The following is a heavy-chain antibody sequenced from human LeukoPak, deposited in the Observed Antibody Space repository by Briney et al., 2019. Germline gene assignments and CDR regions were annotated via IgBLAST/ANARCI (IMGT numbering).Heavy chain of an antibody. CDR1: GFTVSGNY. CDR3: VPATGNN. V-gene: IGHV3-53*01. CDR2: IYSGGST. D-gene: IGHD1-1*01. J-gene: IGHJ4*02. Sequence: GGSLRLSCAASGFTVSGNYTNWVRQAPGKGLEWVSVIYSGGSTYYADSVKGRFTISRDYSKNTLHLLMNSLRADDTAVYYCVPATGNNWGQGTLVTVSS.